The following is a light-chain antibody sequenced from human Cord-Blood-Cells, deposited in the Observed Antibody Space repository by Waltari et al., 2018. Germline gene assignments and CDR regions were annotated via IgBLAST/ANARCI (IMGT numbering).Light chain of an antibody. CDR3: QQYYSYPPT. CDR2: AAS. CDR1: QGISSY. Sequence: AIRLTQSPSSFSASTGDRVTITCRASQGISSYLAWYQQKPGKAPKLLIYAASTLQSGVPSRFSGSGSGTDFTLTISCLQCEDFATYYCQQYYSYPPTFGGGTKVEIK. V-gene: IGKV1-8*01. J-gene: IGKJ4*01.